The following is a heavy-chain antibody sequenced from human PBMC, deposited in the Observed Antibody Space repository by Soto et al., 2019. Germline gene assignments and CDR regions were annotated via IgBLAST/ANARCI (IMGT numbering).Heavy chain of an antibody. D-gene: IGHD3-22*01. Sequence: ASVNVSCKPSGGTFSSYSISWVRQAPGQGLECMGWIIPIFGTANYAQKFQGRVTITADESTSTAYMELSSLRSEDTAVYYCARPDSSGYKYYYYYGMDVWGQGTTVTVSS. J-gene: IGHJ6*02. CDR2: IIPIFGTA. V-gene: IGHV1-69*13. CDR1: GGTFSSYS. CDR3: ARPDSSGYKYYYYYGMDV.